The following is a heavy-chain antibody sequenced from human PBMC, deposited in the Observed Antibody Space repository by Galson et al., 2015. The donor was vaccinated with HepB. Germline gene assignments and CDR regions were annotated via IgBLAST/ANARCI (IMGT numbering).Heavy chain of an antibody. CDR3: ARGGGSFSY. CDR2: INSDESRT. Sequence: SLRLSCAASGFTFSDYWMHWVRQVPGKGLVWVSSINSDESRTNYADSVKGRFTISRDNSKNSVDLQMNSLRAEDTAVYYCARGGGSFSYWGQGILVTVSS. CDR1: GFTFSDYW. D-gene: IGHD1-26*01. J-gene: IGHJ4*02. V-gene: IGHV3-74*01.